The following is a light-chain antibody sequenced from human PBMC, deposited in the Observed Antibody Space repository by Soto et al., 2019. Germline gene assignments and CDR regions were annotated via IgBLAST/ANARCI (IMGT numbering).Light chain of an antibody. Sequence: ENVLTQSPGTLSLSPGERATLSCRASQSVTRNFLAWYQQKPGQTPMLLIYGASSRATGISDRFSGSGSGTDFTLTISRLDPADFAVYFCQQYGSSPYTFGQGTKLEIK. V-gene: IGKV3-20*01. CDR2: GAS. CDR3: QQYGSSPYT. J-gene: IGKJ2*01. CDR1: QSVTRNF.